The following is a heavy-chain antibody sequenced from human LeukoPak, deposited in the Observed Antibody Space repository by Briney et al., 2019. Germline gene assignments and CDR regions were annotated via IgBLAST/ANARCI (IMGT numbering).Heavy chain of an antibody. V-gene: IGHV4-61*02. J-gene: IGHJ5*02. CDR3: ARASCSGDSCYDSRGWFDP. D-gene: IGHD2-15*01. CDR2: IYSSGST. Sequence: TSETLSLTCTVSGGSISSGTYYWNWIRQPAGKGLEWIGRIYSSGSTNYNPSLKSRVTISVDTSKNQFSLKLSSVTAADTAVYYCARASCSGDSCYDSRGWFDPWGQGTRVTVSS. CDR1: GGSISSGTYY.